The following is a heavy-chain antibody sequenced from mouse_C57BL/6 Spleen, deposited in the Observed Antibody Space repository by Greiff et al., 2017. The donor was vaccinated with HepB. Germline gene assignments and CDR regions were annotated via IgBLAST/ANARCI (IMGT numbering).Heavy chain of an antibody. CDR3: ARSGDSSGSNY. J-gene: IGHJ4*01. CDR1: GYAFSSYW. Sequence: QVQLQQSGAELVKPGASVKISCKASGYAFSSYWMNWVKQRPGKGLEWIGQIYPGDGDTNYNGKFKGKATLTADKSSSTAYMQLSSLTSEDSAVYLCARSGDSSGSNYWGQGTSVTVSS. D-gene: IGHD3-2*02. CDR2: IYPGDGDT. V-gene: IGHV1-80*01.